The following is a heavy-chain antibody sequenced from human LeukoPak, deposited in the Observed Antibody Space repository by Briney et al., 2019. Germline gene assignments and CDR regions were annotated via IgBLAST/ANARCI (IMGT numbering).Heavy chain of an antibody. CDR2: INPSGGST. V-gene: IGHV1-46*03. J-gene: IGHJ3*02. CDR3: ARVVPAFTDAFDI. Sequence: GASVKVSCKXSGYTFTSYYMHWVLQAPGQGLEWMGIINPSGGSTSYAQKFQGRVTMTRDTSTSTVYMELSSLRSEDTAVYYCARVVPAFTDAFDIWGQGTMVTVSS. D-gene: IGHD2-2*01. CDR1: GYTFTSYY.